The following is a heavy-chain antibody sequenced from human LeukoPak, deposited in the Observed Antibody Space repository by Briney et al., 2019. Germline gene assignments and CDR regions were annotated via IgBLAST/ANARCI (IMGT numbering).Heavy chain of an antibody. CDR1: GYTFTGYY. J-gene: IGHJ4*02. CDR3: ARGIAYVDDVRY. Sequence: ASVKVSCKASGYTFTGYYMHWVRQAPGQGLEWIGYINPNTGGTKYAQKFQGRVTMTRDTSISTAYMELSSLRSDDTAVYYCARGIAYVDDVRYWGQGTLVTVSS. D-gene: IGHD2-21*01. V-gene: IGHV1-2*02. CDR2: INPNTGGT.